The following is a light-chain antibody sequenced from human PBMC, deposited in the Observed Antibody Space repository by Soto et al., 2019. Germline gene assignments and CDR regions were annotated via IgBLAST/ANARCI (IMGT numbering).Light chain of an antibody. CDR2: DVS. CDR3: SSYTSSSTPYV. V-gene: IGLV2-14*01. CDR1: SSDVRGYNY. Sequence: QSVLTQPASVSGSPGQSITISCTGTSSDVRGYNYVSWYQQHPGKAPKLMIYDVSNRPLGVSNRFSGSKSGNTASLTISGLQAEDEADYYCSSYTSSSTPYVFGTGTKVTVL. J-gene: IGLJ1*01.